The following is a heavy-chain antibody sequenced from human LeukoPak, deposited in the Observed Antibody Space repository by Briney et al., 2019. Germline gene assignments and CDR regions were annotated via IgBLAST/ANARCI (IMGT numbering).Heavy chain of an antibody. D-gene: IGHD5-18*01. CDR2: ISRSSSYI. Sequence: GGSLRLSCVASGFTFSFYSMNWARQAPGKGLEWVSSISRSSSYIHYADSVRGRFTISRDNAKNSLYLQMNSLRAEDTAVYYCARDGDTAMVTDYWGQGTLVTVSS. V-gene: IGHV3-21*01. J-gene: IGHJ4*02. CDR1: GFTFSFYS. CDR3: ARDGDTAMVTDY.